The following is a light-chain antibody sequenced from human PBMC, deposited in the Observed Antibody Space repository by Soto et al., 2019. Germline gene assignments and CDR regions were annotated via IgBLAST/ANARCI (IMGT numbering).Light chain of an antibody. V-gene: IGKV3-20*01. Sequence: EIVLTQSPGTLSLFPGERATLSCRASQSLITRYLAWYQQKPGQAPRLLIYGASSRATGIPDRFSGSGSGKECSLTISRLEREDFEVYSCQQYGTSSTFGPGTRPEIK. CDR1: QSLITRY. J-gene: IGKJ5*01. CDR3: QQYGTSST. CDR2: GAS.